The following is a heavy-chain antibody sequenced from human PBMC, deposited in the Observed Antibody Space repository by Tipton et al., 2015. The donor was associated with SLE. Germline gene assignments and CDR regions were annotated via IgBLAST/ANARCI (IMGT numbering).Heavy chain of an antibody. CDR2: INHSGST. D-gene: IGHD1-26*01. Sequence: TLSLTCTVSGGSISTSNYYWSWIRQPPGKGLEWIGEINHSGSTNYNPSLKSRVTISVDTSKNQFSLKLSSVTAADTAVYYCARVGHSYYYYYMDVWDKGTTVTVSS. CDR3: ARVGHSYYYYYMDV. J-gene: IGHJ6*03. V-gene: IGHV4-39*07. CDR1: GGSISTSNYY.